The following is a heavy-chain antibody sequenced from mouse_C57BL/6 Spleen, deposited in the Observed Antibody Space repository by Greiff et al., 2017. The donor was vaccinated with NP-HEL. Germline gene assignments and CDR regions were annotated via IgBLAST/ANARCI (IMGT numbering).Heavy chain of an antibody. CDR3: ARVNWDYFDY. Sequence: DVKLVESEGGLVQPGSSMKLSCSVSGFTFSDYYMAWVRQVPEKGLEWVANINYDGSSTYYLDPLKSRFIISRDNAKNILYLQMSSLKSEDTATYYCARVNWDYFDYWGQGTTLTVSS. D-gene: IGHD4-1*02. V-gene: IGHV5-16*01. J-gene: IGHJ2*01. CDR2: INYDGSST. CDR1: GFTFSDYY.